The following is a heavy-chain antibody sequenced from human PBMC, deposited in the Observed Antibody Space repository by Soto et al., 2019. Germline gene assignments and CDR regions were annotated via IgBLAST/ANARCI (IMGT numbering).Heavy chain of an antibody. CDR1: GFTVRNNY. D-gene: IGHD2-2*02. J-gene: IGHJ4*02. Sequence: EVQLVETGGGLIQPGGSLRLSCAASGFTVRNNYMSWVRQAPGKGLEWVSLIYSGGSTFYADSVKGGFTISRDNSKNTLFLQMNSLRAEDTAVYFCATYTSLDYWGQGTLVTVSS. V-gene: IGHV3-53*02. CDR2: IYSGGST. CDR3: ATYTSLDY.